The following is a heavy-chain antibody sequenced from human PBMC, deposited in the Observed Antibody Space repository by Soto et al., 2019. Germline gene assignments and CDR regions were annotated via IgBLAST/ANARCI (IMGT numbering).Heavy chain of an antibody. CDR2: ISGSGGST. CDR3: RAGDYYYYGMDV. CDR1: GFTFSSYA. Sequence: TGGSLRLSCAASGFTFSSYAMSWVRQAPGKGLEWVSAISGSGGSTYYADSVKGRFTISRDNSKNTLYLQMNSLRAEDTAVYYSRAGDYYYYGMDVWGQGTTVTVSS. V-gene: IGHV3-23*01. D-gene: IGHD6-19*01. J-gene: IGHJ6*02.